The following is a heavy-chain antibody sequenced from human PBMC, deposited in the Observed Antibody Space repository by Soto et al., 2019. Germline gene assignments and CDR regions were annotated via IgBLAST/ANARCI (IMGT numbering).Heavy chain of an antibody. J-gene: IGHJ4*02. D-gene: IGHD3-16*02. Sequence: PGGSLRLSCAASGFTFSSYAMSWVRQAPGKGLEWISAISGSGGSTYYADSVKGRFTISRDNSKNTLYLQMNSLRAEDTAVYYCAKLVYPYDYVWGSYRYPYYFDYWGQGTLVTVSS. CDR2: ISGSGGST. CDR3: AKLVYPYDYVWGSYRYPYYFDY. V-gene: IGHV3-23*01. CDR1: GFTFSSYA.